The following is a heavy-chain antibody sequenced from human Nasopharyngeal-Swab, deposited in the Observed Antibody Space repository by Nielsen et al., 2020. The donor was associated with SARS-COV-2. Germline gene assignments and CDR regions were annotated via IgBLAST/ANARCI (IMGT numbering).Heavy chain of an antibody. CDR2: IYYSGST. V-gene: IGHV4-39*07. J-gene: IGHJ6*02. CDR1: GGSISSSSYY. D-gene: IGHD6-13*01. Sequence: SETLSLTCTVSGGSISSSSYYWGWIRQPPGKALEWIGSIYYSGSTYYNPSLKSRVTISVDTSKNQFSLKLSSVTAADTAVYYCVGSSWYGDYYYYYGMDVWGQGTTVTVSS. CDR3: VGSSWYGDYYYYYGMDV.